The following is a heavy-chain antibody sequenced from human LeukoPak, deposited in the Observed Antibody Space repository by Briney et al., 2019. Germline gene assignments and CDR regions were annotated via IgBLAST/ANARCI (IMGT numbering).Heavy chain of an antibody. D-gene: IGHD3-22*01. CDR1: GGSISSSTYY. J-gene: IGHJ5*02. Sequence: SETLSLTCTVSGGSISSSTYYWGWIRQPPGKGLERIGSITYSGSTYYNPSLESRVTLSVDTSKNQFSLRLNSVTAADTAVYYCARDFDYYDSYWFDPWGQGTLVTVSS. V-gene: IGHV4-39*07. CDR3: ARDFDYYDSYWFDP. CDR2: ITYSGST.